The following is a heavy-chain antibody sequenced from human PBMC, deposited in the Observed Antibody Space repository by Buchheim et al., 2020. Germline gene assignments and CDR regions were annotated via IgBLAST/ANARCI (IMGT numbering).Heavy chain of an antibody. J-gene: IGHJ4*02. CDR3: AREPPKKWELPRFFDY. V-gene: IGHV1-46*01. CDR2: INPSGGST. CDR1: GYTFTSYY. Sequence: QVQLVQSGAEVKKPGASVKVSCKASGYTFTSYYMHWVRQAPGQGLEWMGIINPSGGSTSYAQKFQGRVTMTRETDRSTVYMELSSLRSEDTAVYYCAREPPKKWELPRFFDYWGQGTL. D-gene: IGHD1-26*01.